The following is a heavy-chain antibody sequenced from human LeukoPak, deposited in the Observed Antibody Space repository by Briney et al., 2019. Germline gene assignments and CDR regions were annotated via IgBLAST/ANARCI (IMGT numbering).Heavy chain of an antibody. Sequence: PGGSLRLSCAASRFSFNNAQMSWLRQAPQEGLEWVGRIKSITDNVTTNFAAPVKGHLTISRDDSKTSLYLQMNSPRTWDTVVCYCTSAPPKKYCFDSSGYYILSVYFDSWGQGTLVTVSS. CDR1: RFSFNNAQ. D-gene: IGHD3-22*01. V-gene: IGHV3-15*01. CDR2: IKSITDNVTT. CDR3: TSAPPKKYCFDSSGYYILSVYFDS. J-gene: IGHJ4*02.